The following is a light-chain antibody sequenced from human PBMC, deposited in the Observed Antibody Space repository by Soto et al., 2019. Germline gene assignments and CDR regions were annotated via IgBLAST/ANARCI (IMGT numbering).Light chain of an antibody. CDR3: QQDDNPLPIT. CDR1: QDISKN. V-gene: IGKV1-33*01. CDR2: DAS. Sequence: IQMTQSPSSLSASVGDRVTITCQASQDISKNLNWYQQKPGKAPKLLIYDASSLQTGVPSRFSGSGSATHFTFTICSLRAEDVATYDCQQDDNPLPITFGQGTRVLIK. J-gene: IGKJ5*01.